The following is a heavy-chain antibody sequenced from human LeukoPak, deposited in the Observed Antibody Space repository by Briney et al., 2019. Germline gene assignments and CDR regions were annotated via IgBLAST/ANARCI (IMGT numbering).Heavy chain of an antibody. Sequence: PGGSLRLSCAASGFDFATYWMFWVRQAPGKGLVWVAQINSDGSGATYGDSAKGRFSISRDNAKNTLFLYMSGLRAEDTAGHYCARGTSTAPGIDYWGQGTLVAVSS. V-gene: IGHV3-74*01. CDR3: ARGTSTAPGIDY. J-gene: IGHJ4*02. D-gene: IGHD6-13*01. CDR1: GFDFATYW. CDR2: INSDGSGA.